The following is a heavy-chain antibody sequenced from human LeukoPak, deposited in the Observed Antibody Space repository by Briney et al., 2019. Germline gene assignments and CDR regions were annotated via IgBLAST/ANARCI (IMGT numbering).Heavy chain of an antibody. D-gene: IGHD3-22*01. J-gene: IGHJ4*02. CDR2: INSDGGST. CDR1: GFTFSSYW. CDR3: AKAPVTSCRGAYSYPFDY. Sequence: PGGSLRLSCAASGFTFSSYWMHWVRQAPGKGLVWVSRINSDGGSTSYTDSVKGRFTISRDNAKNSLYLQMNSLRAEDTAVYYCAKAPVTSCRGAYSYPFDYWGQGTLVTVSS. V-gene: IGHV3-74*01.